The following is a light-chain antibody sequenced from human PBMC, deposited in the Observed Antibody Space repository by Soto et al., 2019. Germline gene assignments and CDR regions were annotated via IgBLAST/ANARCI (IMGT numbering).Light chain of an antibody. Sequence: EIVLTQSPATLSLSPGERATLSCRASQSVSSYLAWYQQKPGQAPRLLIYDASNRATGIPARFSGSGSGIDVTLTISSLEPEDFAIYYCQQRSNWPPFTFGGGTKVEIK. V-gene: IGKV3-11*01. J-gene: IGKJ4*01. CDR1: QSVSSY. CDR2: DAS. CDR3: QQRSNWPPFT.